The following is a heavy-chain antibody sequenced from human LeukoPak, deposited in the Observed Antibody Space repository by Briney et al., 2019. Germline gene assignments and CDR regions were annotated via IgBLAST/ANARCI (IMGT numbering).Heavy chain of an antibody. CDR1: GGSISIYY. CDR2: VYYSGST. V-gene: IGHV4-59*01. D-gene: IGHD5-24*01. CDR3: AREWMMATISHYFDY. J-gene: IGHJ4*02. Sequence: SETLSLTCTVSGGSISIYYWSWIRQPPGKGLEWIGNVYYSGSTNYNPSLKSRVTISEDTSKNQFSLKLSSVTAADTAMYYCAREWMMATISHYFDYWGQGTLVTVSS.